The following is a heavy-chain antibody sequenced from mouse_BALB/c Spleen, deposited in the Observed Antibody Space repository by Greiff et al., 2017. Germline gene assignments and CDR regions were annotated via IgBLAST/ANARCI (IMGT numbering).Heavy chain of an antibody. D-gene: IGHD1-1*01. J-gene: IGHJ1*01. CDR2: ISRGSSTI. CDR1: GFPFRSFG. V-gene: IGHV5-17*02. CDR3: ARWGYGSEFDV. Sequence: EVQLLESGVDLVKPGGSLKLSCAASGFPFRSFGIHWVRQAPEKGLEWVAYISRGSSTIYYADTVKGRFTISRDNPKNTLFLQMTSLRSEDTAMYYCARWGYGSEFDVWGAGTTVTVSS.